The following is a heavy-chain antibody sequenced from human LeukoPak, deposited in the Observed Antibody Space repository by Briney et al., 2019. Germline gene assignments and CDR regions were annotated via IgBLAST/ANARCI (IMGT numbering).Heavy chain of an antibody. Sequence: RSSETLSLTCTVSGGSISSYYWSWIRQPPGKGLEWIGYIYYSGSTNYNPSPKSRVTISVDTSKNQFSLKLSSVTAADTAVYYCARSPVYDTPSGGAFDIWGQGTMVTVSS. D-gene: IGHD3-3*01. CDR2: IYYSGST. V-gene: IGHV4-59*08. CDR1: GGSISSYY. J-gene: IGHJ3*02. CDR3: ARSPVYDTPSGGAFDI.